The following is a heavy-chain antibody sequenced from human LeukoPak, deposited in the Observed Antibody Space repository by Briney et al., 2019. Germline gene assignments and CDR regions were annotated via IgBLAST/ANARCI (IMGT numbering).Heavy chain of an antibody. J-gene: IGHJ4*02. V-gene: IGHV1-46*01. CDR3: ARDRGRFLEWLLPTGFDY. CDR1: GYTFTSYY. D-gene: IGHD3-3*01. Sequence: ASVKVSCKASGYTFTSYYMHWVRQAPGQGHEWMGIINPSGGSTSYAQKFQGRVTMTRDTSTSTVYMELSSLRSEDTAVYYCARDRGRFLEWLLPTGFDYWGQGTLVTVSS. CDR2: INPSGGST.